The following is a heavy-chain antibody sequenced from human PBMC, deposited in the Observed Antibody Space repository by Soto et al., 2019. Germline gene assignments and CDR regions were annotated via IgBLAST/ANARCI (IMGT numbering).Heavy chain of an antibody. V-gene: IGHV5-51*01. CDR1: GFIFSRYK. D-gene: IGHD2-21*02. CDR2: INPGNSDT. CDR3: MRSYGDPYYFYYGMDV. Sequence: GESLKISCEGSGFIFSRYKIGWVRQMPGKGLEWMGIINPGNSDTTYSPSFQGQVTISADNSINTAYLQWSSLRASDTAMYYCMRSYGDPYYFYYGMDVWGQGTTVTVSS. J-gene: IGHJ6*02.